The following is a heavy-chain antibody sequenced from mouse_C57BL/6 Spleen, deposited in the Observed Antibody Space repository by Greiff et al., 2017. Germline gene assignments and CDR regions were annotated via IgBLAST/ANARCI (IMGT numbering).Heavy chain of an antibody. V-gene: IGHV1-82*01. CDR3: ARTTFDY. CDR1: GYAFSSSW. J-gene: IGHJ2*01. Sequence: QVTLKESGPELVKPGASVKISCKASGYAFSSSWMNWVKQRPGKGLEWIGRIYPGDGDTNYNGKFKGKATLTADKSSSTAYMQLSSLTSEDSAVYFCARTTFDYWGQGTTLTVSS. CDR2: IYPGDGDT. D-gene: IGHD1-1*01.